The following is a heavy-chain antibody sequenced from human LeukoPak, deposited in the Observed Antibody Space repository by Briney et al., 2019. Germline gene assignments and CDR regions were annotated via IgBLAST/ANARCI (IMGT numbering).Heavy chain of an antibody. CDR2: IYSGGNT. Sequence: TVGSLRLSSAPPGFTVSSSNLTSVRHAPGKGLEWVSGIYSGGNTYYADPAKGRFTISRDISKNTLYLQMNTLKAEDTAVYYCASSISGSYYYWGQGTLVTVSS. D-gene: IGHD1-26*01. J-gene: IGHJ4*02. CDR1: GFTVSSSN. CDR3: ASSISGSYYY. V-gene: IGHV3-66*01.